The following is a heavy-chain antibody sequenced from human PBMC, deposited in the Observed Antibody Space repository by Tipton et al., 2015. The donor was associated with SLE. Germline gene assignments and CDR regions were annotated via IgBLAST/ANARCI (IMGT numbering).Heavy chain of an antibody. CDR2: IYYSGRT. CDR3: ARQDSYVHY. J-gene: IGHJ4*02. V-gene: IGHV4-59*08. Sequence: TLSLTCAVYGGSLSGHYWSWIRQSPGKGLECIGYIYYSGRTNYNPSLKSRVTISVDMSKNQFSLRLTSVTAADTAVYYCARQDSYVHYWGQGTLVTVSS. CDR1: GGSLSGHY. D-gene: IGHD3-16*01.